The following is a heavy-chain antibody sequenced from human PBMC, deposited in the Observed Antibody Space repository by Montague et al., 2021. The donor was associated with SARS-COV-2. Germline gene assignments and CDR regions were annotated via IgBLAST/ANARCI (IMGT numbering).Heavy chain of an antibody. J-gene: IGHJ3*02. CDR1: GGSISSSCYY. Sequence: SETLSLTCTVSGGSISSSCYYWGWIRPPKGKGLEWIGCNNYSGSTYYNPSLKSRVTIAADTSKNQFFLKLSSVTAADTAVYYCARFPSSYYYDSKAAPATPDALDIWGQGTMVTVSS. CDR3: ARFPSSYYYDSKAAPATPDALDI. CDR2: NNYSGST. V-gene: IGHV4-39*01. D-gene: IGHD3-22*01.